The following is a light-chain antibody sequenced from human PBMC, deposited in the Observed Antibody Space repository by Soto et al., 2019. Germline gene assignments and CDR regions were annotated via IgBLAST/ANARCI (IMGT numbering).Light chain of an antibody. CDR3: QQYYSYPYT. CDR2: AAS. V-gene: IGKV1-39*01. Sequence: DIQMTQSPSSLSASVGDRVTITCRASQSISSYLHWYQQKPGKAPKLLIYAASNLQTGVPSRFSASGSGTDFTLTISCLQSEDFATYYCQQYYSYPYTFGQGTKLEIK. CDR1: QSISSY. J-gene: IGKJ2*01.